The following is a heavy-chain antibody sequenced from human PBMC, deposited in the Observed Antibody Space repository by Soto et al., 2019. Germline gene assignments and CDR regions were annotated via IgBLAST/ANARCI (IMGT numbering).Heavy chain of an antibody. V-gene: IGHV4-39*01. CDR3: ARRGSGRYPQWFDP. Sequence: QLQLQESGPGLVKPSETLSLTCTVSGGSISSSSYYWGWIRQPPGKGLEWIGSIYYSGSTYYNPSLKSRVTIAVDTSKNQFSLRLSSLTAADTAVYYCARRGSGRYPQWFDPWGQGTLVTVSS. D-gene: IGHD3-10*01. J-gene: IGHJ5*02. CDR2: IYYSGST. CDR1: GGSISSSSYY.